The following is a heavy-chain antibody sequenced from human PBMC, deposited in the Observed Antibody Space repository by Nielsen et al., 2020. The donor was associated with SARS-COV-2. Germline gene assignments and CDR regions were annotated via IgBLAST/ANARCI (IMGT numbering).Heavy chain of an antibody. V-gene: IGHV1-18*01. CDR1: GYTFTSYG. CDR2: ISAYNGNT. CDR3: AMQEVGATLFDY. J-gene: IGHJ4*02. D-gene: IGHD1-26*01. Sequence: ASVKVSCKASGYTFTSYGISWVRQAPGQGLEWMGWISAYNGNTNYAQKLQGRVTMTTDTSTSTAYMELRSPRSDDTAVYYCAMQEVGATLFDYWGQGTLVTVSS.